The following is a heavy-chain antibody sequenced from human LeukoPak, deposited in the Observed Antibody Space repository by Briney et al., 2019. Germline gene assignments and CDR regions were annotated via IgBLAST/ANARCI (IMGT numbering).Heavy chain of an antibody. Sequence: SETLSLTCTVSGGSISSSSYYWGWIRQPPGKGLEWIGSIYYSGSTYYNPSLKSRVTISVDTSKNQFSLKLSSVTAADTAVYYCAAGKGMTTVTTFWPVAFDIWGQGTMVTVSS. CDR3: AAGKGMTTVTTFWPVAFDI. CDR1: GGSISSSSYY. V-gene: IGHV4-39*07. J-gene: IGHJ3*02. D-gene: IGHD4-11*01. CDR2: IYYSGST.